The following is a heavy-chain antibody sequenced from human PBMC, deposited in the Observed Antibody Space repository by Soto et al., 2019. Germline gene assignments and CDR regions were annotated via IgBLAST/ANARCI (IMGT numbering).Heavy chain of an antibody. CDR2: ISYHGSDT. D-gene: IGHD3-9*01. J-gene: IGHJ4*02. V-gene: IGHV3-30*18. CDR1: GFIFSRDG. Sequence: QVQLVESGGGVVQPGTSLRLSCAASGFIFSRDGMHWVRQAPGKGLEWVAVISYHGSDTYYADAVKGRFTISRDNSKNTMSLQMTSRRPEDTALYYCAKLKGADIPFDSWGQGTLVTVSS. CDR3: AKLKGADIPFDS.